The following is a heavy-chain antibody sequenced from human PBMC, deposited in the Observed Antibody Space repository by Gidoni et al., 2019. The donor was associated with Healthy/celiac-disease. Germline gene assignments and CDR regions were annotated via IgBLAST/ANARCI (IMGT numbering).Heavy chain of an antibody. Sequence: QLQLQESGPGLVKPSETLSLTCTVSGGSISSSSYYWGWIRQPPGKGLEWIGSIYYSGSTYYNPSLKSRVTISVDTSKNQFSLKLSSVAAADTAVYYCARLSIAAAGTGIDYWGQGTLVTVSS. V-gene: IGHV4-39*01. CDR3: ARLSIAAAGTGIDY. CDR2: IYYSGST. J-gene: IGHJ4*02. CDR1: GGSISSSSYY. D-gene: IGHD6-13*01.